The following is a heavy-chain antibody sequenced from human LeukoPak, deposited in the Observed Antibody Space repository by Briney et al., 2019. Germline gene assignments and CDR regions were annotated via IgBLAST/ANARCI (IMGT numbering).Heavy chain of an antibody. V-gene: IGHV3-7*01. Sequence: GGSLRLSCVASSFSFSDFWMSWVRQRPGKGLEWVATIKRFGSEKTYLDSVKGRFTISRDDSKGSLSLQMNNLGADDSGLYYCARSSSQGFYYFDYWGQGALVTVSS. CDR3: ARSSSQGFYYFDY. CDR1: SFSFSDFW. CDR2: IKRFGSEK. J-gene: IGHJ4*02. D-gene: IGHD3-10*01.